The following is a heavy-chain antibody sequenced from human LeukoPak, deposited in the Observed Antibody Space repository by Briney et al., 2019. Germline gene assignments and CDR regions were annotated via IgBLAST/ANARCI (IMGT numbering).Heavy chain of an antibody. CDR1: GYTFTGYY. Sequence: GASVTVSCKASGYTFTGYYMHWVRQAPGQGIEWMGWINPNSGGTNYAQKFQGRVTMTRDTSISTAYMERSRLRSDDTAVYYCARDTAMVTYWFDPWGQGTLVTVSS. D-gene: IGHD5-18*01. CDR2: INPNSGGT. CDR3: ARDTAMVTYWFDP. V-gene: IGHV1-2*02. J-gene: IGHJ5*02.